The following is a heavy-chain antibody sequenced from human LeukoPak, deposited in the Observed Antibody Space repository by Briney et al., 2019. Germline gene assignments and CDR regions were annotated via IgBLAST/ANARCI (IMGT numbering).Heavy chain of an antibody. D-gene: IGHD6-13*01. CDR3: ARGLTYSSSWYVY. J-gene: IGHJ4*02. CDR2: IYYSGST. V-gene: IGHV4-59*01. Sequence: SETLSLTCTVSGGSISSYYWSWIRQPPGKGLEWIGYIYYSGSTNYNPSLKSRVTISVDTSKNQFSLKLSSVTAADTAVYYCARGLTYSSSWYVYWGQGTLVTVSS. CDR1: GGSISSYY.